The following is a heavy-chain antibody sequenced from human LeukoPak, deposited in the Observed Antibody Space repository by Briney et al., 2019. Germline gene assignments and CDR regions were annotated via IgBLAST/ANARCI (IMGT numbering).Heavy chain of an antibody. D-gene: IGHD4-17*01. CDR3: ARGGVDGDYYFDY. J-gene: IGHJ4*02. V-gene: IGHV3-64*01. Sequence: PGGSLRLSCAASGFTFSSYAMHWVRQAPGKGLEYVSAISSNGGSTYYANSVKAIFTISRDNSNNTLYLQMRSLRAEDMAVYYCARGGVDGDYYFDYWGQGTLVTVSS. CDR1: GFTFSSYA. CDR2: ISSNGGST.